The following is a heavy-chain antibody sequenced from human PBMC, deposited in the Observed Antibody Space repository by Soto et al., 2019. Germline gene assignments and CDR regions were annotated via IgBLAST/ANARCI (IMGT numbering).Heavy chain of an antibody. Sequence: SETLSLTCTVSGGSISSYYWSWIRQPPGKGLEWIGYIYYSGSTNYNPSLKSRVTISVDTSKNQFSLKLSSVTAADTAMYYCARLVCSSTSCYGTFDYWGQGTLVTVSS. D-gene: IGHD2-2*01. CDR2: IYYSGST. CDR3: ARLVCSSTSCYGTFDY. V-gene: IGHV4-59*01. CDR1: GGSISSYY. J-gene: IGHJ4*02.